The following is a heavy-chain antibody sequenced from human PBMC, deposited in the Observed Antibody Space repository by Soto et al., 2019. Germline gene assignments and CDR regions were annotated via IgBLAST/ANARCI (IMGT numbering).Heavy chain of an antibody. D-gene: IGHD2-21*02. CDR3: ARGCGGDCYSAPPSDY. Sequence: GGSLRVSCAASGFTFANYGMHWVRQAPGTGLEWVAVVWYNGDTKHYADSVKGRFTISRDNSKNTLYLQMNNLRADDTAVYYCARGCGGDCYSAPPSDYWGQGTLVTVSS. CDR2: VWYNGDTK. V-gene: IGHV3-33*01. CDR1: GFTFANYG. J-gene: IGHJ4*02.